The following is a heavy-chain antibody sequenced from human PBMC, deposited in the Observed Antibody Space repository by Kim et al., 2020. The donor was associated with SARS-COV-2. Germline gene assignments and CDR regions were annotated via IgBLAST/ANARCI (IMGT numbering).Heavy chain of an antibody. CDR3: ASLAGGDLAVAGNLEDAFDI. V-gene: IGHV3-30*01. J-gene: IGHJ3*02. Sequence: FTISRDNSKNTLYLQMNSLRAEDTAVYYCASLAGGDLAVAGNLEDAFDIWGQGTMVTVSS. D-gene: IGHD6-19*01.